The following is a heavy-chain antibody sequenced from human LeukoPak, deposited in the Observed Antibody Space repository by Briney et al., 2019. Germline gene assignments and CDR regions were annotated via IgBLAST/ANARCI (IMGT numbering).Heavy chain of an antibody. CDR1: GYSISSGYY. V-gene: IGHV4-38-2*01. D-gene: IGHD3-16*01. J-gene: IGHJ4*02. CDR2: IYHSGST. CDR3: ARVGYLGPSDGDY. Sequence: SETLSLTCAVSGYSISSGYYWGWIRQPPGKGLEWIGSIYHSGSTYYNPSLKSRVTISVDTSKNQFSLKLSSVTAADTAVYYCARVGYLGPSDGDYWGQGTLVTVSS.